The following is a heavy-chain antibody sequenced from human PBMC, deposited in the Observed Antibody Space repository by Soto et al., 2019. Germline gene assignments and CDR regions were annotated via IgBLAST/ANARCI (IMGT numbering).Heavy chain of an antibody. Sequence: SETLSLTCTVSGGSTSSDNYWSWIRQPPGKGLEWIGHVYYSGNTDYNPSLKSRLAISIDTSKNQFSLKLSSVTAADTAVYFCAREGGESSDGLYYFDSWGQGSLVTVS. CDR1: GGSTSSDNY. CDR2: VYYSGNT. CDR3: AREGGESSDGLYYFDS. D-gene: IGHD3-16*01. V-gene: IGHV4-30-4*01. J-gene: IGHJ4*02.